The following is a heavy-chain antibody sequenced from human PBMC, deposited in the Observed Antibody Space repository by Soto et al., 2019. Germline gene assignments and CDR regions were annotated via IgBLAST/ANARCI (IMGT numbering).Heavy chain of an antibody. D-gene: IGHD3-16*01. CDR1: GDSVSSHSTA. CDR3: ARSWAFGNSGRDLDY. CDR2: TYYRSKWYN. Sequence: QVQLQQSGPGLVKPSQTLSVTCSISGDSVSSHSTAWNWIRQSPSRGLEWLGRTYYRSKWYNDYAVSVKSRMTINADTSENQFSLQLNSVTPEDTAVYYCARSWAFGNSGRDLDYWGQGTLVTVAS. J-gene: IGHJ4*02. V-gene: IGHV6-1*01.